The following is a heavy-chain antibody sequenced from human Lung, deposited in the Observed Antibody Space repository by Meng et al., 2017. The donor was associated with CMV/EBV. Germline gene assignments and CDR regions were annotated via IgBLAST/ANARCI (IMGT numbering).Heavy chain of an antibody. Sequence: QVHSLRSGPEVKKPGASVRVSCKASGYTFGSYGICWVRQAPGQGLEWMGWFVNYVDTYPAPKFQGRVTMTTDTHTNTAFMELRSLTSDDTAVYYCASGTPGRSYCDYWGQGTLVTVSS. CDR3: ASGTPGRSYCDY. J-gene: IGHJ4*02. V-gene: IGHV1-18*01. CDR1: GYTFGSYG. D-gene: IGHD2-15*01. CDR2: FVNYVDT.